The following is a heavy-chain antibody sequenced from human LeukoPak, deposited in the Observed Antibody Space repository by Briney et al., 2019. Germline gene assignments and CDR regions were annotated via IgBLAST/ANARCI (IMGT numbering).Heavy chain of an antibody. D-gene: IGHD3-9*01. CDR1: GGSFNGYY. CDR3: ARHVSVLRYFDWLGGGFDY. Sequence: PSETLSLTCAVYGGSFNGYYWSWIRQPPGKGLEWIGEINHSGSTNYNPSLKSRVTISVDTSKNQFSLKLSSVTAAGTAVYYCARHVSVLRYFDWLGGGFDYWGQGTLVTVSS. J-gene: IGHJ4*02. CDR2: INHSGST. V-gene: IGHV4-34*01.